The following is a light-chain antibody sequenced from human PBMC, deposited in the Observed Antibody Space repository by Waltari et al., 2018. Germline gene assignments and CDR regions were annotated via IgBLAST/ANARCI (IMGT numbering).Light chain of an antibody. V-gene: IGLV1-40*01. J-gene: IGLJ2*01. Sequence: QSVLTQPPSVSGTPGQRVTISCSGSTSNIGAGHDVHWYQHLPGTAPKLLIYGNNNRPSGVPDRFSVSKSGTSASLAITGLQADDEADYFCQSFDNMLSGGVVFGGGTKLAVL. CDR3: QSFDNMLSGGVV. CDR2: GNN. CDR1: TSNIGAGHD.